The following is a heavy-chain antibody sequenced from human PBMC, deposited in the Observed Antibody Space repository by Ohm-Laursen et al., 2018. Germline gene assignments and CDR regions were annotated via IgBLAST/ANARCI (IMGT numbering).Heavy chain of an antibody. CDR1: GGSISNYY. J-gene: IGHJ3*02. V-gene: IGHV4-4*07. Sequence: GTLSLTCSVSGGSISNYYWSWIRQPAGKGLEWIGRMYTSGINNYNPSLKSRVTMSVDTSKNQFSLKLSSVTAADTAVYYCATEVQVGDSMGFHIWGQGTMVTVSS. CDR2: MYTSGIN. CDR3: ATEVQVGDSMGFHI. D-gene: IGHD1-26*01.